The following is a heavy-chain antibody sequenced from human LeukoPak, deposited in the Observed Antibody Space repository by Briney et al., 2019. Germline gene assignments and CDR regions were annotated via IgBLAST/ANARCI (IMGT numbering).Heavy chain of an antibody. D-gene: IGHD3-10*01. J-gene: IGHJ4*02. CDR3: ARGGYYGSGSYYDY. CDR1: VGSISSGGYS. Sequence: SETLSLTCAVSVGSISSGGYSWSWIQQPPGKGLEWIGYIYHTGNTYYNPSLKSRVAISIDRSKNQFSLKLSSVTAADTAVYFCARGGYYGSGSYYDYWGQGTLVTVSS. CDR2: IYHTGNT. V-gene: IGHV4-30-2*01.